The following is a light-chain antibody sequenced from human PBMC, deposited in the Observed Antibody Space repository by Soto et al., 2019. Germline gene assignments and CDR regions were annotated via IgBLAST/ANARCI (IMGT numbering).Light chain of an antibody. Sequence: DIVLTQSPDSLAVSLGERATINCKSSQSVLYSSDNKNYLAWYQQKPGQPPKLLIYWASTRESGVPDRFSGSGSGTDFTLTIISLQAEDVALYYCHQYYSTPRTFGPGTKVAIK. CDR2: WAS. CDR1: QSVLYSSDNKNY. V-gene: IGKV4-1*01. CDR3: HQYYSTPRT. J-gene: IGKJ3*01.